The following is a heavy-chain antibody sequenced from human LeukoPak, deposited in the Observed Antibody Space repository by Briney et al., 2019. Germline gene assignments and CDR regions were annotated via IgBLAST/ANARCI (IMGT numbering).Heavy chain of an antibody. D-gene: IGHD4-23*01. Sequence: GGSLRLSCATSGFTFSSYRMSWVRQAPGKGLEWISYISSRSRAIYYADSVKGRFTISRDNSKNTLYLQMNSLRAEDTAVYYCARTTTVVTSPEYYFDYWGQGTLVTVSS. CDR2: ISSRSRAI. CDR1: GFTFSSYR. J-gene: IGHJ4*02. V-gene: IGHV3-48*01. CDR3: ARTTTVVTSPEYYFDY.